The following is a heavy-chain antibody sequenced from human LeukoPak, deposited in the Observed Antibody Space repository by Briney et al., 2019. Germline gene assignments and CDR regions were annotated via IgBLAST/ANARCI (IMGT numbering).Heavy chain of an antibody. Sequence: SGGSLRLSCAASGFTFSSYAMRWVRQAPGKGLEWVSAISSSRCTFYADSVKGRFTISRYNSKNKLYLQMNSLRAEDTAVYYCARPQSSSGYYWPFDDWGQGTLVTVSS. V-gene: IGHV3-23*01. D-gene: IGHD3-22*01. CDR1: GFTFSSYA. J-gene: IGHJ4*02. CDR2: ISSSRCT. CDR3: ARPQSSSGYYWPFDD.